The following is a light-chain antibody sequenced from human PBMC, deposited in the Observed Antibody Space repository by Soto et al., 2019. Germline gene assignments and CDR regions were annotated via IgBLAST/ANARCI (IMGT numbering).Light chain of an antibody. V-gene: IGKV3-20*01. J-gene: IGKJ5*01. CDR3: QQYNNWSPIT. Sequence: IVLTQSPGTLSLSPGERATLSCRASQSASSSYLAWYQQRPGQAPRLLIYDASSRATGIPDRFSGGGSGTDFTLTISRLEPEDFAVYYCQQYNNWSPITFGQGTRLEIK. CDR1: QSASSSY. CDR2: DAS.